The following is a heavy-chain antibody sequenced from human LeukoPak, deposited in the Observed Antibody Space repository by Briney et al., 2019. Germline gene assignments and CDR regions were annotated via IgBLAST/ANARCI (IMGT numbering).Heavy chain of an antibody. CDR3: AKRNYYRSGANYYYWYFFDH. Sequence: GGSLRLSCAASGFTFSNYAMSWVRQAPGKGLEWVSGISGSGGIAYYADSVKGRFTISRDPSKNTLYLQMNSLGAEDTALYYCAKRNYYRSGANYYYWYFFDHWGQGTLVTVSS. V-gene: IGHV3-23*01. J-gene: IGHJ4*02. CDR1: GFTFSNYA. CDR2: ISGSGGIA. D-gene: IGHD2-15*01.